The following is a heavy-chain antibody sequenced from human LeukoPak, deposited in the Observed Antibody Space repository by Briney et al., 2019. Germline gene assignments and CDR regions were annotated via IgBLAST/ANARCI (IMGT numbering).Heavy chain of an antibody. Sequence: SETLSLTCAVYGGSFSGYYWSWIRRPPGKGLEWIGEINHSGSTNYNPSLKSRVTISVDTSKNQFSLKLSSVTAADTAVYYCARHRRYCSGGSCEDYYGMDVWGKGTTVTVSS. CDR2: INHSGST. J-gene: IGHJ6*04. CDR1: GGSFSGYY. D-gene: IGHD2-15*01. V-gene: IGHV4-34*01. CDR3: ARHRRYCSGGSCEDYYGMDV.